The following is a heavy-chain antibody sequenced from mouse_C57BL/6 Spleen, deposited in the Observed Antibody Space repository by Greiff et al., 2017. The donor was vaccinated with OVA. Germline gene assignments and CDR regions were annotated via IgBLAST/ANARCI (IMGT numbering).Heavy chain of an antibody. CDR1: GFTFSDYG. V-gene: IGHV5-17*01. CDR3: ARGRGVTTEWYFDV. D-gene: IGHD2-2*01. J-gene: IGHJ1*03. Sequence: EVNVVESGGGLVKPGGSLKLSCAASGFTFSDYGMHWVRQAPEKGLEWVAYISSGSSTIYYADTVKGRFTISRDNAKNTLCLQMTSLRSEDTVMYYCARGRGVTTEWYFDVWGTGTTVTVSS. CDR2: ISSGSSTI.